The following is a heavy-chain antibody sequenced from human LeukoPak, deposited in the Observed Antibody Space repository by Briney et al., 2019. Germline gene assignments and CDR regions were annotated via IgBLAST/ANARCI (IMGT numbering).Heavy chain of an antibody. Sequence: SETLSLTCTVSGGSISSYYWSWIRQPPGKGLEWIGYIYYSGSTNYNPSLKSRVTISVDTSKNQFSLKLSSVTAADTAVYYCVRDRVLGAFDIWGQGTMVTVSS. J-gene: IGHJ3*02. CDR3: VRDRVLGAFDI. V-gene: IGHV4-59*01. D-gene: IGHD3-16*01. CDR1: GGSISSYY. CDR2: IYYSGST.